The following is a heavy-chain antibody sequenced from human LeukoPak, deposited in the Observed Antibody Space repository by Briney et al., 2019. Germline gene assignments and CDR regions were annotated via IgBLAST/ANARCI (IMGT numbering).Heavy chain of an antibody. V-gene: IGHV1-8*01. J-gene: IGHJ5*02. D-gene: IGHD3-10*01. CDR3: AREFYDSGSTYFDP. CDR2: MNPNNGKT. Sequence: ASVKVSCKASGFTFTSYDINWVRQATGQGLEWMGWMNPNNGKTVYAQKFQGRVTMTRNTSIGTVYMELNSLRSEDTAVYYCAREFYDSGSTYFDPWGQGTLVTVSS. CDR1: GFTFTSYD.